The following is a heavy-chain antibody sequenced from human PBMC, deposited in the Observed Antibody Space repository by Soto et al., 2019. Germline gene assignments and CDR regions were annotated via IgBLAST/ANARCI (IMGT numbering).Heavy chain of an antibody. CDR2: ISGSGGST. D-gene: IGHD3-10*01. CDR3: AKANSLISSGSYSDYYYYYGMDV. V-gene: IGHV3-23*01. J-gene: IGHJ6*02. CDR1: GFTFSSYA. Sequence: GGSLRLSCAASGFTFSSYAMSWVRQAPGKGLEWVSAISGSGGSTYYAASVKGRFTISRDNSKNTLYLQKNSLRAEDTAVYYCAKANSLISSGSYSDYYYYYGMDVWGQGTTVTVSS.